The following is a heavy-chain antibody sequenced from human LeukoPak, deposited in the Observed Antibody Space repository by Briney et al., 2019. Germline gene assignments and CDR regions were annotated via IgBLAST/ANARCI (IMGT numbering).Heavy chain of an antibody. CDR3: ARSGTTHDAFDI. V-gene: IGHV3-11*04. CDR1: GFTFSDYY. J-gene: IGHJ3*02. CDR2: ISDSESPI. Sequence: GGSLRLSCAASGFTFSDYYMSWIRQAPGKGLEWVSYISDSESPIYYADSVKGRFTISRDNAKNSLYLQMNSLRAEDTAVYYCARSGTTHDAFDIWGQGTMVTVSS. D-gene: IGHD1-7*01.